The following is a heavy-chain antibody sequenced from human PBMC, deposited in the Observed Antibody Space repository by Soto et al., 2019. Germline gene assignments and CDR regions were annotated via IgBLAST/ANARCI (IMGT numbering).Heavy chain of an antibody. CDR2: IYNDGRT. CDR1: GFNVSRNY. Sequence: EVQVVESGGGLVQPGGSLRLSCAASGFNVSRNYMAWVRLAPGRGLEWVSFIYNDGRTADADSVKGRFIISKDHSKNQLSSQMNSLRVEYSAVYYCARRTPITRGDSFDFWGRGNVVSVSS. V-gene: IGHV3-66*04. J-gene: IGHJ4*03. D-gene: IGHD2-21*01. CDR3: ARRTPITRGDSFDF.